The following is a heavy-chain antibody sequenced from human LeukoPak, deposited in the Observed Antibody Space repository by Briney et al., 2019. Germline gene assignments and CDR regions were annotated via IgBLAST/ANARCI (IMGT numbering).Heavy chain of an antibody. CDR2: ISSSSSYI. D-gene: IGHD6-6*01. J-gene: IGHJ4*02. V-gene: IGHV3-21*01. CDR3: ARDVEYSSSQGNY. Sequence: GGSLRLSCAASGFTFSSYSMNWVRQAPGKGLEWVSSISSSSSYIYYADSVKGRFTISRDNAKNSLYLQMNSLRAEDTAVYYCARDVEYSSSQGNYWGQGTLVTVSS. CDR1: GFTFSSYS.